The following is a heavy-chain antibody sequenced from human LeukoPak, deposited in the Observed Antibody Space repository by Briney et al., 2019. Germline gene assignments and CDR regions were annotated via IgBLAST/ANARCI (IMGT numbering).Heavy chain of an antibody. V-gene: IGHV3-30*02. CDR2: IRYDGSNK. CDR3: AKDGYYDYVWGSYPAYYFDY. CDR1: GFTFSSYG. Sequence: TGGSLRLSCAASGFTFSSYGMHWVRQAPGKGLEWVAFIRYDGSNKYYADSVKGRFTISRDNSKNTLYLQMNSLRAEDTAVYYCAKDGYYDYVWGSYPAYYFDYRGQGTLVTVSS. J-gene: IGHJ4*02. D-gene: IGHD3-16*02.